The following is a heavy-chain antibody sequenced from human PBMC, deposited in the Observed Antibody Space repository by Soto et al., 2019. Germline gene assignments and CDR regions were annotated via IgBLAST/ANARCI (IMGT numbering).Heavy chain of an antibody. D-gene: IGHD5-12*01. CDR1: GGSISSYY. J-gene: IGHJ4*02. CDR2: IYYSGST. CDR3: ARVQTVDIVATTTSYFDY. Sequence: SETLSLTCTVSGGSISSYYWSWIRQPPGKGLEWIGYIYYSGSTNYNPSLKSRVTISVDTSKNQFSLKLSSVTAADTAVYYCARVQTVDIVATTTSYFDYWGQGTLVTVSS. V-gene: IGHV4-59*01.